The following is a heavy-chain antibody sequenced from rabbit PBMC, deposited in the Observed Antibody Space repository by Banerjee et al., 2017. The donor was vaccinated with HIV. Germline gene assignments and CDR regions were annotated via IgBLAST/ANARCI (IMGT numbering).Heavy chain of an antibody. J-gene: IGHJ4*01. CDR2: IETTSGAT. D-gene: IGHD6-1*01. CDR1: GFSFSNKYV. Sequence: QEQLEESGGDLVKPEGSLTLTCTASGFSFSNKYVMCWVRQAPGKGLEWIACIETTSGATWYASWAKGRFTISKTSSTTVTLQMTSLTAADTATYFCASGYGYGWVWYLWGQGTLVTVS. V-gene: IGHV1S45*01. CDR3: ASGYGYGWVWYL.